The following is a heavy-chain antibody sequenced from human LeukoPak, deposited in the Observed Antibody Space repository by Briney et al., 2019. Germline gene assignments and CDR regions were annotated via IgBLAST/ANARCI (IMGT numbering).Heavy chain of an antibody. V-gene: IGHV3-53*01. CDR2: IYSAGRT. J-gene: IGHJ4*02. D-gene: IGHD3-22*01. CDR1: GFIVSSDY. Sequence: GGSLRLSCAASGFIVSSDYMSWVRQAPGRGLEWVSVIYSAGRTYYADSVKGRFTISRDNSRNTLYLQMNSLRAEDTAVYYCARGKEYYYDSSGYYYFDYWGQGTLVIVSS. CDR3: ARGKEYYYDSSGYYYFDY.